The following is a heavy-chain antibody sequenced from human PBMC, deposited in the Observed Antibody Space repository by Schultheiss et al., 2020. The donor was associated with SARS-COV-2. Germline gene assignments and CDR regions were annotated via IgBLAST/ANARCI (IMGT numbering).Heavy chain of an antibody. CDR3: AKADIVVVPAAYFDY. V-gene: IGHV3-30*07. CDR2: ISYDGSNK. D-gene: IGHD2-2*01. CDR1: GFTFSSYA. J-gene: IGHJ4*02. Sequence: GGSLRLSCAASGFTFSSYAMHWVRQAPGKGLEWVEVISYDGSNKYYADSVKGRFTISRDNSKNTLYLQMNSLRAEDTAVYYCAKADIVVVPAAYFDYWGQGTLVTVSS.